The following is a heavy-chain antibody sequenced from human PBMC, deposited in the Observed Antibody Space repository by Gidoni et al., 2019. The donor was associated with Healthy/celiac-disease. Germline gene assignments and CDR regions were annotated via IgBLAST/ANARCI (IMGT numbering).Heavy chain of an antibody. Sequence: QVQLVESGGGVVQPGGSLRLSCAASGFTFISYGLHWVRQAPGKGLEWVAVISYDGSNKYYADSVKGRFTISRDNSKNTLYLQMNSLRAEDTAVYYCAKDVGRGGYSFVTPGTVDYWGQGTLVTVSS. CDR2: ISYDGSNK. V-gene: IGHV3-30*18. CDR3: AKDVGRGGYSFVTPGTVDY. D-gene: IGHD5-18*01. CDR1: GFTFISYG. J-gene: IGHJ4*02.